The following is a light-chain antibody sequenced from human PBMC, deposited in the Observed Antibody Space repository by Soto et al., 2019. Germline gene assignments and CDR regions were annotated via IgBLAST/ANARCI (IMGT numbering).Light chain of an antibody. CDR3: QKYDSAPHT. CDR2: AAS. J-gene: IGKJ1*01. V-gene: IGKV1-27*01. Sequence: DIQMTQSPSSLSASLGDRVTITCRASQGIGNYLAWYQLQPGKVPKLLIYAASTLQSGVPSRFIGSGSGTDFTLTISSLQPEDVATYFCQKYDSAPHTFGQGTKVEI. CDR1: QGIGNY.